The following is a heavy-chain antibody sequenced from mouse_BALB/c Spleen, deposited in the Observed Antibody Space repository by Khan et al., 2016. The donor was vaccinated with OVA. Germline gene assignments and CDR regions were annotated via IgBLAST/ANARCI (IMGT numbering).Heavy chain of an antibody. CDR3: ARDYGSLYWYFDV. CDR2: IYYSGTI. CDR1: GISITTGNYR. J-gene: IGHJ1*01. Sequence: EVQLQESGPGLVKPSQTVSLTCTVTGISITTGNYRWSWIRQFPGNKLEWIGNIYYSGTITYNPSLTSRPTITRDTSKSQFFLEMNSLTAEDTATYCCARDYGSLYWYFDVWGAGTTVTVSS. D-gene: IGHD1-1*01. V-gene: IGHV3-5*02.